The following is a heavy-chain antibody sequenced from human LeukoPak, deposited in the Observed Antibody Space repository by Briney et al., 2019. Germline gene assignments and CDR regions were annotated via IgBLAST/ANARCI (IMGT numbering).Heavy chain of an antibody. D-gene: IGHD4-23*01. CDR2: ISAYNGNT. CDR3: ARDFDYGGNTPFFDY. CDR1: GYTFTSYG. V-gene: IGHV1-18*01. J-gene: IGHJ4*02. Sequence: ASVKVSCKASGYTFTSYGISRVRQAPGQGLEWMGWISAYNGNTNYAQKLQGRVTMTTDTSTSTAYMELRSLRSDDTAVYYCARDFDYGGNTPFFDYWGQGTLVTVSS.